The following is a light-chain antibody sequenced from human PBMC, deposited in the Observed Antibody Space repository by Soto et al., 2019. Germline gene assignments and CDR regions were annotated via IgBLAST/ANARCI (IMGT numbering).Light chain of an antibody. Sequence: QSVLTQPPSASGTPGQTVAISCSRTNSNIGSNTVNWYQPFPGTAPKLLIYGNNQRPSGVPDRFSGSKSDTSASLAISGLLSEDESDYYCAAWDDSLNGWVFGGGTKLTVL. J-gene: IGLJ3*02. CDR2: GNN. CDR3: AAWDDSLNGWV. CDR1: NSNIGSNT. V-gene: IGLV1-44*01.